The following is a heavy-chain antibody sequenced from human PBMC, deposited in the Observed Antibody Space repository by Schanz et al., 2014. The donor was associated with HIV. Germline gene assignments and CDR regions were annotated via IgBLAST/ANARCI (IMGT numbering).Heavy chain of an antibody. V-gene: IGHV1-69*06. CDR1: GGTSSIYA. CDR2: IIPLSGTP. Sequence: QVQLVQSGAEVKKPGSSVKVACKASGGTSSIYAISWVRQAPGQGLEWMGGIIPLSGTPFYAQKFQGRVAITADKSTGTVYMDLGSLTSEDTAVYYCARDRLHPGNGMDVWGQGTTVTVSS. CDR3: ARDRLHPGNGMDV. D-gene: IGHD4-4*01. J-gene: IGHJ6*02.